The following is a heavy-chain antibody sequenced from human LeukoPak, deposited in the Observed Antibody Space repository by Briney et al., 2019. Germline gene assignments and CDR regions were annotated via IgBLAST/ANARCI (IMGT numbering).Heavy chain of an antibody. CDR1: GFTFSSYG. CDR3: ARDRVRGVAYGMDV. CDR2: IRYDGSNK. D-gene: IGHD3-10*01. Sequence: PGGSLRLSCAASGFTFSSYGMHWVRQAPGKGLEWVAFIRYDGSNKYYADSVKGRFTISRDNSKNTLYLQMNSLRAEDTAVYYCARDRVRGVAYGMDVWGQGTTVTVSS. V-gene: IGHV3-30*02. J-gene: IGHJ6*02.